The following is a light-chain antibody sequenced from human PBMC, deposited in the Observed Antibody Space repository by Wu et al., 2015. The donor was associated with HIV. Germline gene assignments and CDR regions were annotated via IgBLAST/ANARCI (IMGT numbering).Light chain of an antibody. CDR1: QRVSTF. Sequence: DIVLTQSPATLSLSPGGRATLSCRASQRVSTFVAWYQHRPGQAPRLLIYGASTRATAIPPRFSGSGSGTEFTLTIGKLQSEDFAIYYCLQYNNRPRTFGPGTKVEIK. CDR3: LQYNNRPRT. CDR2: GAS. V-gene: IGKV3-15*01. J-gene: IGKJ3*01.